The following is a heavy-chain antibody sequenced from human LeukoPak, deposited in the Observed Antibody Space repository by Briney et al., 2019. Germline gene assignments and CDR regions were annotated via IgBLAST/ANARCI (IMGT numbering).Heavy chain of an antibody. V-gene: IGHV4-39*07. CDR1: GGSISSSSYY. Sequence: SETLSLTCTVSGGSISSSSYYWGWIRQPPGKGLEWIGSIYYSGSTYYNPSLKSRVTISVDTSKNQFSLKLSSVTAADTAVYYCARGRPYKDYWGQGTLVTVSS. D-gene: IGHD5-24*01. CDR2: IYYSGST. CDR3: ARGRPYKDY. J-gene: IGHJ4*02.